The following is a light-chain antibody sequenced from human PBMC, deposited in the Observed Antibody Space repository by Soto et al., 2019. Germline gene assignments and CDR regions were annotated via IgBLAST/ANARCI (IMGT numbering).Light chain of an antibody. CDR3: QQYYSYPFT. Sequence: DIQMTQSPSSLSASIGDRVTISCQASQDIGNFLNRYQQKPGKAPYLLIYDASNLDTGVSSRFSGSGSGRDFTLTISCLQSEDFATYYCQQYYSYPFTFGPGTKVDIK. V-gene: IGKV1-33*01. J-gene: IGKJ3*01. CDR2: DAS. CDR1: QDIGNF.